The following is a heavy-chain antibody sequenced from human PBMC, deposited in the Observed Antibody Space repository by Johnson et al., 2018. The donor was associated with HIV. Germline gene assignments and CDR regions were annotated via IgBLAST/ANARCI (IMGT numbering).Heavy chain of an antibody. CDR1: GFTFSNYW. J-gene: IGHJ3*02. CDR2: MKQDGSEE. CDR3: ARDLRGTLDAFDI. Sequence: VQLVESGGGLVQPGGSLRLSCAGAGFTFSNYWMSWVRQAPGKGLQWVANMKQDGSEEHYLASVKGRFTISRDNAKNSLSLQMNSLRAEDTAMYYCARDLRGTLDAFDIWGQGTMVTVSS. V-gene: IGHV3-7*05.